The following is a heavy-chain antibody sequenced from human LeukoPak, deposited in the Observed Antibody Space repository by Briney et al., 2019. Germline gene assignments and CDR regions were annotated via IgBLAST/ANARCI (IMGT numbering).Heavy chain of an antibody. D-gene: IGHD3-3*02. CDR1: GFTLNNAW. CDR2: IYSGGST. CDR3: ATLLGVI. Sequence: GGSLRLSCAASGFTLNNAWMSWVRQAPGKGLEWVSVIYSGGSTYYADSVKGRFTISRDNSKNTLYLQMNSLRAEDAAVYYCATLLGVIWGQGTMVTVSS. V-gene: IGHV3-53*01. J-gene: IGHJ3*02.